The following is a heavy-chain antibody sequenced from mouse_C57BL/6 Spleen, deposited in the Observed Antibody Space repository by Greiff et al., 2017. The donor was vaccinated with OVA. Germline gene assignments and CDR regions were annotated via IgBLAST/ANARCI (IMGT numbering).Heavy chain of an antibody. CDR3: ARGGDYYAMDY. V-gene: IGHV1-64*01. CDR2: IHPNSGST. CDR1: GYTFTSYW. J-gene: IGHJ4*01. Sequence: VQLQESGAELVKPGASVKLSCKASGYTFTSYWMHWVKQRPGQGLEWIGMIHPNSGSTNYNEKFKSKATLTVDKSSSTAYMQLSSLTSEDSAVYYCARGGDYYAMDYWGQGTSVTVSS.